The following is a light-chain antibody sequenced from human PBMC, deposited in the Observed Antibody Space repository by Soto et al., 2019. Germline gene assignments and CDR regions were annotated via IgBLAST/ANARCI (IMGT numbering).Light chain of an antibody. Sequence: EIVMTQSPATLSVSPGERATLSCRASQSVSSNLAWYQQKPGQAPRLLIYGASSRATGIAARFSGSGSGTDFTLTISSLEAEDFAVYYCQQRSDWPPTFGQGTKVDIK. J-gene: IGKJ1*01. V-gene: IGKV3D-15*01. CDR3: QQRSDWPPT. CDR1: QSVSSN. CDR2: GAS.